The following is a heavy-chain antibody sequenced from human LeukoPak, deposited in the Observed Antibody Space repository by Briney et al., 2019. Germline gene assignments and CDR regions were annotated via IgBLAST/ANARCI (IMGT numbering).Heavy chain of an antibody. V-gene: IGHV4-34*01. CDR1: GGSFSGYY. CDR2: INHSGST. J-gene: IGHJ4*02. D-gene: IGHD6-19*01. Sequence: SETLSLTCAVYGGSFSGYYWSWIRQPPGKGLEWIGEINHSGSTNYNPSLKSRVTISVDTSKNQFSLKLSSVTAADTAVYYCARGLVGYSSGWYQVWGQGTLVTVSP. CDR3: ARGLVGYSSGWYQV.